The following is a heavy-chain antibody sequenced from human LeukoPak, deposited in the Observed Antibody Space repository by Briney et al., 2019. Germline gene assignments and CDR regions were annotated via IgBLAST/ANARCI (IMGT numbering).Heavy chain of an antibody. V-gene: IGHV4-38-2*01. J-gene: IGHJ5*02. D-gene: IGHD2-21*01. CDR1: GYSISRGYY. CDR3: ARPLDNCGGDCPSHNWFDP. CDR2: IYHSGST. Sequence: PSETLSLTCAVSGYSISRGYYWGWIRQPPGKGLEWIGSIYHSGSTYHNPSLKSRVTISVDTSKNQFSLKLSSVTAADTAVYYCARPLDNCGGDCPSHNWFDPWGQGTLVTVSS.